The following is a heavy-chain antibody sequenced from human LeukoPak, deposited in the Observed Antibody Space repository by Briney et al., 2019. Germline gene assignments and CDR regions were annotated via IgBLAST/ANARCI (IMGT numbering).Heavy chain of an antibody. D-gene: IGHD5-18*01. V-gene: IGHV3-74*01. CDR2: INSDGSTT. CDR3: AKVNRRGYSYGLSYNYMDV. CDR1: GFTFSRYW. Sequence: GGSLRLSCAASGFTFSRYWMHWVRQAPGKGLVWVAHINSDGSTTSYADSVKGRFTISRDNSKNTLYLQMNSLRAEDTAVYYCAKVNRRGYSYGLSYNYMDVWGKGTTVTISS. J-gene: IGHJ6*03.